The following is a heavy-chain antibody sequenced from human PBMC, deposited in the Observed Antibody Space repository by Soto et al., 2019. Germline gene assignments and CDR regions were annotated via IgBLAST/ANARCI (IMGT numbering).Heavy chain of an antibody. CDR3: ARVMAYDILTGPSWGMDV. CDR2: IYYSGST. Sequence: SETLSLTCTVSGGSISSYYWSWIRQPPGKGLEWIGYIYYSGSTNYNPSLKSRVTISVDTSKNQFSLKLSSVTAADTAVYYCARVMAYDILTGPSWGMDVWGQGTTVTVSS. J-gene: IGHJ6*02. D-gene: IGHD3-9*01. CDR1: GGSISSYY. V-gene: IGHV4-59*01.